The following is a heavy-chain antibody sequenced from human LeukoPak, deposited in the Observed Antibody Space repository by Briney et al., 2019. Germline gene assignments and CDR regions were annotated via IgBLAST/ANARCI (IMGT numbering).Heavy chain of an antibody. V-gene: IGHV4-34*01. CDR1: GGSFSGYY. D-gene: IGHD2-21*01. J-gene: IGHJ5*02. CDR3: ARDCDWFDP. CDR2: INHSGST. Sequence: KPSETLSLTCAVHGGSFSGYYWSWVRQPPGKGREWIGEINHSGSTNYNPSLKSRVTISVDTSKNQFSLKLSSVTAADTAVYYCARDCDWFDPWGQGTLVTVSS.